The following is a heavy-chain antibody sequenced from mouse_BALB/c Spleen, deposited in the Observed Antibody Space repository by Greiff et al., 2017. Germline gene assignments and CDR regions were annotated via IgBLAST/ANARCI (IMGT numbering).Heavy chain of an antibody. V-gene: IGHV5-6-5*01. CDR2: ISSGGST. CDR3: ASLYGSSGYFDV. D-gene: IGHD1-1*01. J-gene: IGHJ1*01. CDR1: GFTFSSYA. Sequence: EVQVVESGGGLVKPGGSLKLSCAASGFTFSSYAMSWVRQTPEKRLEWVASISSGGSTYYPDSVKGRFTISRDNARNILYLQMSSLRSEDTAMYYCASLYGSSGYFDVWGAGTTVTVSS.